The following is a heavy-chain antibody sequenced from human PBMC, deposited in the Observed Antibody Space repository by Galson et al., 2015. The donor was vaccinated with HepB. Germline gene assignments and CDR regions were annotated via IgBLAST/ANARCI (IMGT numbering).Heavy chain of an antibody. CDR1: GFTFSSHW. Sequence: SLRLSCAVSGFTFSSHWMSWVRQAPGKGLEWVANIKPDGRETYYLDSVKGRFTISRDNAKNSLFLQMNSLRAEDTAVYYCARDIPQIGYSDYWGQGTLATVSS. J-gene: IGHJ4*02. D-gene: IGHD3-22*01. V-gene: IGHV3-7*01. CDR3: ARDIPQIGYSDY. CDR2: IKPDGRET.